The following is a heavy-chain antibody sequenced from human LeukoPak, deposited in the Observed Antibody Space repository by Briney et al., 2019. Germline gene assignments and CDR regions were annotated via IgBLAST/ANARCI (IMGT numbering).Heavy chain of an antibody. J-gene: IGHJ4*02. Sequence: ASVTVSCKASGYTFTGYYMHWVRPAPGQGLEWMGWINPNSGGTNYAQKFQGRVTMTRNTSISTAYMELSSLRSEDTAVYYCARGYYFDYWGQGTLVTVSS. V-gene: IGHV1-2*02. CDR1: GYTFTGYY. CDR2: INPNSGGT. CDR3: ARGYYFDY.